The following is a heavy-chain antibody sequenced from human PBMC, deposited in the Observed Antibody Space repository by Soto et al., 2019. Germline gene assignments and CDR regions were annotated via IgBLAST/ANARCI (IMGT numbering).Heavy chain of an antibody. V-gene: IGHV4-34*01. D-gene: IGHD3-10*01. CDR3: ARGGPGYYGSGSYYPR. CDR2: IDHGGRT. CDR1: GGSFSGYY. Sequence: PSETLSLTCAVYGGSFSGYYGGWIRQPPGKGLEWIGEIDHGGRTNYNPSLKSRVTISLDTSKNQVSLKLNSVTAADTAVYYCARGGPGYYGSGSYYPRWGQGALVTVS. J-gene: IGHJ4*02.